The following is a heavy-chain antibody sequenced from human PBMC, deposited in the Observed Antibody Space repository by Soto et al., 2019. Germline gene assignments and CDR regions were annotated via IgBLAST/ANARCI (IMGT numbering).Heavy chain of an antibody. J-gene: IGHJ2*01. Sequence: PGGSLRLSCAASGFTFSSYAMSWVRLAPGKGLEWVSGISDSGGSTSYADSVKGRLTISRDNSKNTLHLQINGLRAEDTAVYLCAKHSCGGKCNAGYHDLWGRGTLVTVSS. CDR2: ISDSGGST. CDR1: GFTFSSYA. D-gene: IGHD2-15*01. CDR3: AKHSCGGKCNAGYHDL. V-gene: IGHV3-23*01.